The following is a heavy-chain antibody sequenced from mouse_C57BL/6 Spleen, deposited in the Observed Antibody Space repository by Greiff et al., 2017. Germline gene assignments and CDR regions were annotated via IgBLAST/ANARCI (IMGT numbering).Heavy chain of an antibody. Sequence: QVQLQQPGAELVKPGASVKLSCKASGYTFTSYWMQWVKQRPGQGLEWIGEIDPSDSYTNYNQKFKGKATLTVDTSSSTASMQLSSLTSEDSAVYYCARRAGAYWGQGTLVTVSA. D-gene: IGHD3-3*01. CDR2: IDPSDSYT. CDR3: ARRAGAY. V-gene: IGHV1-50*01. CDR1: GYTFTSYW. J-gene: IGHJ3*01.